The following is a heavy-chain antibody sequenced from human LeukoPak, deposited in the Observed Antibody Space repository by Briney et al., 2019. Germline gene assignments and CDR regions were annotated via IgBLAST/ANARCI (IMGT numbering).Heavy chain of an antibody. CDR3: ARWGPYYFDY. Sequence: SETLSLTCAVYGGSFSGYYWSWIRQPPGKGLEWIGEINHSGSTNYNPSLKSRVTISVDTSKNQFSLKPSSVTAADTAVYYCARWGPYYFDYWGQGTLVTVSS. D-gene: IGHD3-16*01. J-gene: IGHJ4*02. V-gene: IGHV4-34*01. CDR2: INHSGST. CDR1: GGSFSGYY.